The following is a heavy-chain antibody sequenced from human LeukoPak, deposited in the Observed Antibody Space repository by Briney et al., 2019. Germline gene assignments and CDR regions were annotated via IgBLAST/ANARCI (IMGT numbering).Heavy chain of an antibody. D-gene: IGHD3-10*01. CDR2: IYYSGST. Sequence: SQTLSLTCTVSGGSISTYYWSWMRQPPGKGLEWIGHIYYSGSTNYNPSLKSRVTISVDTSKNQFSLKLSSVTAADTAVYYCARDGRGSGSYYDYWGQGTLVTVSS. CDR3: ARDGRGSGSYYDY. J-gene: IGHJ4*02. CDR1: GGSISTYY. V-gene: IGHV4-59*01.